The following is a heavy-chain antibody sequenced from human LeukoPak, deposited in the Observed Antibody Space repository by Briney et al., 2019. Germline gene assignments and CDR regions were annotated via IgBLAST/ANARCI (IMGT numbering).Heavy chain of an antibody. CDR3: ASRNYGTYYYGSGSYYNDY. J-gene: IGHJ4*02. Sequence: GESLKISCVGYGYSFTNYWIGWVRQMPGKGLEWMGIIYPSDSDTRYSPSFQGQVTISADKSISTAYLQWSSLKASDTAMYYCASRNYGTYYYGSGSYYNDYWGQGTLVTVSS. CDR2: IYPSDSDT. D-gene: IGHD3-10*01. CDR1: GYSFTNYW. V-gene: IGHV5-51*01.